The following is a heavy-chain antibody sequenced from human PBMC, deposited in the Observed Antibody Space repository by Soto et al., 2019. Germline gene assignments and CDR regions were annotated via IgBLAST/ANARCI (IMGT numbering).Heavy chain of an antibody. CDR2: ISYDGSNK. D-gene: IGHD1-26*01. V-gene: IGHV3-30*18. CDR1: GFTFSSYG. J-gene: IGHJ2*01. CDR3: AKDLDFRLRRSYRLHWYFDL. Sequence: QVQLVESGGGVVQPGRSLRLSCAASGFTFSSYGMHWVRQAPGKGLEWVAVISYDGSNKYYADSVKGRFTISRDNSKNTLYLQMNSLRAEDTAVYYCAKDLDFRLRRSYRLHWYFDLWGRGTLVTVSS.